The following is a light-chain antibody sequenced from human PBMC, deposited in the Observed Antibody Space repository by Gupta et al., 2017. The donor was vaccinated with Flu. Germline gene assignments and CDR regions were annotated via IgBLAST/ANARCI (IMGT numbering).Light chain of an antibody. CDR2: LGS. V-gene: IGKV2-28*01. CDR3: MQALQTPWT. J-gene: IGKJ1*01. Sequence: DILMTQSPLSLPVTPGEPASTSCRSSQSLLHSNGYNYLDWYLQKPGQSPPLLIYLGSNRASGVPDRFSGSGSGTDFTLKISRVEAEDVGVYYCMQALQTPWTFGQGTKVEIK. CDR1: QSLLHSNGYNY.